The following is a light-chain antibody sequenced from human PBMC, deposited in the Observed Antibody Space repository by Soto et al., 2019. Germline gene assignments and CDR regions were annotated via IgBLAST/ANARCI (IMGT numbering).Light chain of an antibody. V-gene: IGKV1-5*03. Sequence: DIQLTQSPSTLSASVGDRVTITCRASQSISSWLAWYQQKPGTAPKLLIYKASTLESGVPARFSGIRSGTEFTLSVSVLQPDDFATYYCQQYNDSFPYTFGQGTKLEIK. J-gene: IGKJ2*01. CDR1: QSISSW. CDR2: KAS. CDR3: QQYNDSFPYT.